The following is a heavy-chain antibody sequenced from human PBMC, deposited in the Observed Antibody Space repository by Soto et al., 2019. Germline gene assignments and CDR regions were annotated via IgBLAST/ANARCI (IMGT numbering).Heavy chain of an antibody. J-gene: IGHJ6*02. D-gene: IGHD3-10*01. V-gene: IGHV1-69*01. CDR2: IIPIFGTA. Sequence: QVQLVQSGAEVKKPGSSVKVSCKASGGTFSSYAISWVRQAPGQGLEWMGGIIPIFGTANYAQKFQGRVTITADESTSTANRELRSRRSEDTAVYYWARGHGEAMQATSGPSYYYSGMDVWAKGPRSPSP. CDR3: ARGHGEAMQATSGPSYYYSGMDV. CDR1: GGTFSSYA.